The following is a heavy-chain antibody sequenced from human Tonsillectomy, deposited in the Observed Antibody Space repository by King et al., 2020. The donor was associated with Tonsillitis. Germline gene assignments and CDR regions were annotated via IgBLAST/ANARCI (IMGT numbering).Heavy chain of an antibody. V-gene: IGHV3-30*02. CDR2: IRSDGSIK. CDR1: GFSFSNYG. Sequence: VQLVESGGGVVQPGGSLRLSCAASGFSFSNYGMHWVRQAPGKGLEWVAFIRSDGSIKYYADPVKGRFTISRDNSKNTQYLQINSPRPEDTAVYYCAKDVPAVFFDYWGQGTLVTVSS. D-gene: IGHD3-10*02. CDR3: AKDVPAVFFDY. J-gene: IGHJ4*02.